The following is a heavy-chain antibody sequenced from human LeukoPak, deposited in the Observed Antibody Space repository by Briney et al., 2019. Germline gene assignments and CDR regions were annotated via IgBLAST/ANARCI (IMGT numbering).Heavy chain of an antibody. Sequence: GGSLRLSCAASGFTFSSYTMNWVRQAPGKGLEWVAAISSSSRDIFYADSVKGRFTISRDNAKNSLYLQMNSLRAEDTAVYYCASGAHSSSWSHPVWYYYYYMDVWGKGTTVTVSS. CDR3: ASGAHSSSWSHPVWYYYYYMDV. J-gene: IGHJ6*03. V-gene: IGHV3-21*01. CDR1: GFTFSSYT. D-gene: IGHD6-13*01. CDR2: ISSSSRDI.